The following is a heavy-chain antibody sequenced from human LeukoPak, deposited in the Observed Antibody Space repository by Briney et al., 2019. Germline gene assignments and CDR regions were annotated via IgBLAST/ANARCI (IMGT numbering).Heavy chain of an antibody. CDR1: GASITSDY. V-gene: IGHV4-4*07. J-gene: IGHJ4*01. D-gene: IGHD1-26*01. Sequence: SSETLSLTCTVSGASITSDYWTWIRQPAGKGLEWIGHMSTSGTPNYNPSLKSRLTMSVDKSKNQFSLKLSSVTAADTAVYFCARLSGTYDGGDFFGYWGHGTLVTVSS. CDR2: MSTSGTP. CDR3: ARLSGTYDGGDFFGY.